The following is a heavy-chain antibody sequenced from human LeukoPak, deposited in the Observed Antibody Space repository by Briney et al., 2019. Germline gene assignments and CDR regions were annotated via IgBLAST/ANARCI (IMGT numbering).Heavy chain of an antibody. Sequence: GGSLRLSCAASGFTFSSYSMNWVRQAPGKGLEWVSYISSSSSTIYYADSVKGRFTISRDNAKNSVYLQMNRLRAEDTAVYYCAKDKGDSSSWYGLSYFDYWGQGTLVTVSS. CDR3: AKDKGDSSSWYGLSYFDY. V-gene: IGHV3-48*04. CDR1: GFTFSSYS. CDR2: ISSSSSTI. D-gene: IGHD6-13*01. J-gene: IGHJ4*02.